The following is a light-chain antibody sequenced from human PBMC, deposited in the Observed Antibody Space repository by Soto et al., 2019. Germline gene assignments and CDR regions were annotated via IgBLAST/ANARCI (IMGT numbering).Light chain of an antibody. CDR3: ISYAGSNNLV. V-gene: IGLV2-8*01. J-gene: IGLJ2*01. CDR1: SSDVGGYNY. CDR2: EVS. Sequence: QSALTQPPSASGSPGQSVTISCTGTSSDVGGYNYVSWYQQYPGKAPKLMIHEVSKRPSGVPDRFSGSKSGNTASLTVSGLDAEDEDDYYCISYAGSNNLVFGGGTKVTVL.